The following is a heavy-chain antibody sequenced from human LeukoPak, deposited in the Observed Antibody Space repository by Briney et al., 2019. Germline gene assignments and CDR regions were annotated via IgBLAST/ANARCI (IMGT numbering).Heavy chain of an antibody. CDR3: ARAGQGYCTSTSCYLSLDF. V-gene: IGHV4-30-2*06. CDR1: GDSISSGGYY. CDR2: IHQSGSL. Sequence: SQTLSLTCTVSGDSISSGGYYWNWVRQSPGKSLEWIGCIHQSGSLHYTPSLKSRVTISVDRPNNQFSLKLTSVTAADTAVYYCARAGQGYCTSTSCYLSLDFWGQGTLVTVSS. J-gene: IGHJ4*01. D-gene: IGHD2-2*01.